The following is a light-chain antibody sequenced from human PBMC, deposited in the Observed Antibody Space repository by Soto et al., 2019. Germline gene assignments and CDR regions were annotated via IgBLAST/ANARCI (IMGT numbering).Light chain of an antibody. CDR3: SSYTSSTTPI. V-gene: IGLV2-14*01. CDR1: SRDIGGYNY. CDR2: EVS. J-gene: IGLJ2*01. Sequence: QSALTQPASVSGSPGQSIAISCTGTSRDIGGYNYVSWYQQYPGRAPKLIIYEVSNRPSGVSDRFSGSKSGNTASLTISGLQTEDEADYYCSSYTSSTTPIYGGGTQLTVL.